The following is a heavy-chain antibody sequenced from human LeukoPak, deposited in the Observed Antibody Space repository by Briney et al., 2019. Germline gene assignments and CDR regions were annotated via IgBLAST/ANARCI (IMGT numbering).Heavy chain of an antibody. CDR2: INHSGST. Sequence: PSETLSLTCAVYGGSFSGYYWSWIRQPPGKGLEWIGEINHSGSTNYNPSLKSRVTISVDTSKNQFSLKLSSVTAADTAVYYCARGLLPQSGYPSYFDPWGRGTLVTVSS. V-gene: IGHV4-34*01. CDR1: GGSFSGYY. CDR3: ARGLLPQSGYPSYFDP. J-gene: IGHJ2*01. D-gene: IGHD5-12*01.